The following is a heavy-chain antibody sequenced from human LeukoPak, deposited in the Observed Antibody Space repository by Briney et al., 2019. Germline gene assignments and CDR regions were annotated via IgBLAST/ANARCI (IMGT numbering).Heavy chain of an antibody. Sequence: PGGSLRLSCAASGFTFSSYGMHWVRQAPGKGLEWVAFIRYDGSNKYYADSVKGRFTISRDNSKNTLYLQMNSLRAEDTAVYYCAKDRGSSWYSLSYYYGMDVWGQGTTVTVSS. CDR1: GFTFSSYG. D-gene: IGHD6-13*01. J-gene: IGHJ6*02. CDR2: IRYDGSNK. CDR3: AKDRGSSWYSLSYYYGMDV. V-gene: IGHV3-30*02.